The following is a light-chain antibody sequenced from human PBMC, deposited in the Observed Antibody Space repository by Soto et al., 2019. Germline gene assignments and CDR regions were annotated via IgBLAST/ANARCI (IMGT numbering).Light chain of an antibody. Sequence: QSALTQPPSVSGSPGQSVTISCTGTSSDVGSYNRVSWYQQPPGTAPKVMIYDVSNRPSGVPDRFSGSKSGNTASLTISWLQAEDESDYYCSSYTSSSTYVFGTGTKLTVL. CDR1: SSDVGSYNR. CDR2: DVS. CDR3: SSYTSSSTYV. V-gene: IGLV2-18*02. J-gene: IGLJ1*01.